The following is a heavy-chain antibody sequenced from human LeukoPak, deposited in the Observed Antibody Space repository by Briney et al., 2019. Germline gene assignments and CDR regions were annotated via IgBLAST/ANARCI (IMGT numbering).Heavy chain of an antibody. Sequence: ASVKVSCKVSGYTLTELSMHWVRQAPGKGLEWMGGFDPEDGETIYAQKFQGRVTMTRDTSTSTVYMELSSLRSEDTAVYYCARDLVGYSGSYYSDGSAFDIWGQGTMVTVSS. CDR2: FDPEDGET. D-gene: IGHD1-26*01. J-gene: IGHJ3*02. V-gene: IGHV1-24*01. CDR1: GYTLTELS. CDR3: ARDLVGYSGSYYSDGSAFDI.